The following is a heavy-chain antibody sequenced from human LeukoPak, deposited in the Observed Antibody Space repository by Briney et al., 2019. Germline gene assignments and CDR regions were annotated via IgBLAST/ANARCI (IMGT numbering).Heavy chain of an antibody. Sequence: GGSLGLSCAASGFTFSSYAMHWVRQAPGKGLEWVAVISYDGSNKYYADSVKGRFTISRDNSKNTLYLQMNSLRAEDTAVYYCARDGAVEMATIFVGYFDYWGQGTLVTVSS. D-gene: IGHD5-24*01. CDR2: ISYDGSNK. V-gene: IGHV3-30-3*01. J-gene: IGHJ4*02. CDR1: GFTFSSYA. CDR3: ARDGAVEMATIFVGYFDY.